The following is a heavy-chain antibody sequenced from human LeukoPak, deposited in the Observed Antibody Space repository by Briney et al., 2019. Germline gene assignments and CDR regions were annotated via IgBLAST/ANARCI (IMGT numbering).Heavy chain of an antibody. V-gene: IGHV1-2*06. Sequence: ASVKVSCKASGYTFTGYYMHWVRQAPGQGLEWMGRINPNSGGTSYAQKFQGRVTMTRDTSISTAYMELSRLRSDDTAVYYCARDITMVRGVIKHDYWGQGTLVTVSS. J-gene: IGHJ4*02. D-gene: IGHD3-10*01. CDR1: GYTFTGYY. CDR3: ARDITMVRGVIKHDY. CDR2: INPNSGGT.